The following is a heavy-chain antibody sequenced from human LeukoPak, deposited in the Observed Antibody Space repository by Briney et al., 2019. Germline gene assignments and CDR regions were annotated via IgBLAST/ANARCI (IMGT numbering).Heavy chain of an antibody. D-gene: IGHD6-19*01. CDR1: GFTFSSYG. CDR2: ISYDGSNK. J-gene: IGHJ5*01. Sequence: PGGSLRLSCAASGFTFSSYGMHWVRQAPGKGLEWLAVISYDGSNKYHADSVKGRFTVSRDNSRDTLFLQMNSLRTEDTAVYYCAKEGPRASGPILDSWGQGTLVTVSS. V-gene: IGHV3-30*18. CDR3: AKEGPRASGPILDS.